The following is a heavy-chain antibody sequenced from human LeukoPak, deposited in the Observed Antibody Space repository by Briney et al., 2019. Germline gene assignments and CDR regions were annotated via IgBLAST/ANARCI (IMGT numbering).Heavy chain of an antibody. D-gene: IGHD3-3*01. J-gene: IGHJ5*02. Sequence: GASVKVSCKASGYTFTSYGISWVRQAPGQGLEWMGWINPKSGGTYYSQTFQGRVTMSTDTSISTVYMELTRLTFNDTAEYYCARWSGADGRRFDLWGQGTLVTVSS. V-gene: IGHV1-2*02. CDR2: INPKSGGT. CDR3: ARWSGADGRRFDL. CDR1: GYTFTSYG.